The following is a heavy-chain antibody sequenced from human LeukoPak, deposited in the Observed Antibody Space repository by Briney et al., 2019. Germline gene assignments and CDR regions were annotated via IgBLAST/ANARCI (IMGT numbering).Heavy chain of an antibody. CDR2: ISRDGSKK. CDR1: GFTFSSYG. CDR3: AKDRYSYAFEYSDS. V-gene: IGHV3-30*18. J-gene: IGHJ4*02. D-gene: IGHD5-18*01. Sequence: GGSLRLSCAASGFTFSSYGMHWVRQASGKGLDWVAVISRDGSKKYYADSVKGRFTISRDKSKNTLSLQVRRLRTEDTAVYYCAKDRYSYAFEYSDSWGQGTLVTVSS.